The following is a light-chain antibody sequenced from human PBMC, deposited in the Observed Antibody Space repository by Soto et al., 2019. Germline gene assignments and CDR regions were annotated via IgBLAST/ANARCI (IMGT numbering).Light chain of an antibody. CDR3: QQYDNVPPLT. V-gene: IGKV1-33*01. Sequence: DIQMTQSPSSLSASVGDRVTITCQASQDISNYLNWYQQKPGKAPKLLIYDASNLETGVPSRFSGRGSGTDFTSTISSLQPEDIATYYCQQYDNVPPLTFGGGTKVEIK. CDR2: DAS. J-gene: IGKJ4*01. CDR1: QDISNY.